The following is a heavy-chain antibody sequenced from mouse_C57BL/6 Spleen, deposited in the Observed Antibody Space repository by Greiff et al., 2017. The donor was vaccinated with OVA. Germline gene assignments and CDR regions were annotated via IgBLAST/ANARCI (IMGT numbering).Heavy chain of an antibody. V-gene: IGHV1-15*01. Sequence: VKLVESGAELVRPGASVTLSCKASGYTFTDYEMHWVKQTPVHGLEWIGAIDPETGGTAYNQTFKGKAILTADKSSSTAYMALRSLTSEDSAVYYCTRSRHLRLYYIDYWGQGTTLTVSS. CDR3: TRSRHLRLYYIDY. J-gene: IGHJ2*01. D-gene: IGHD3-2*02. CDR1: GYTFTDYE. CDR2: IDPETGGT.